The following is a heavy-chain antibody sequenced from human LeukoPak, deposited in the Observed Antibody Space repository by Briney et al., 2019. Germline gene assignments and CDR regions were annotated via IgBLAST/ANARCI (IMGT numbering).Heavy chain of an antibody. CDR2: ISSGSSTR. Sequence: GGSLRLSCAASGFTFNTFDMTWVRQAPGKGLECVSYISSGSSTRYYADSVKGRFTISRDNAKSSLFLQMNSLRAEDTAVYFCARLRYYAVDVWGQGTTVIASS. CDR3: ARLRYYAVDV. CDR1: GFTFNTFD. V-gene: IGHV3-48*01. J-gene: IGHJ6*02.